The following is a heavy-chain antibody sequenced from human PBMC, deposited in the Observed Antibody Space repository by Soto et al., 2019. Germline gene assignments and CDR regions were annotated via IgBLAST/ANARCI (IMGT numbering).Heavy chain of an antibody. J-gene: IGHJ4*02. CDR2: VNPSGGST. Sequence: ASVKGSCKASGYTFTIDYMHWVRQAPGQGLEWMGIVNPSGGSTSYAQKFQGRVTMTRDTSTSTVYMELSSLRSEDTAVYYCARNGVVVAATSSLFDYWGQGTLVTVSS. D-gene: IGHD2-15*01. V-gene: IGHV1-46*01. CDR1: GYTFTIDY. CDR3: ARNGVVVAATSSLFDY.